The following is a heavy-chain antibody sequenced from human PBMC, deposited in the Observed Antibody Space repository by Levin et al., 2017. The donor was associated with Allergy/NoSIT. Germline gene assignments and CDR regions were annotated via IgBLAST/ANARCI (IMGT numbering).Heavy chain of an antibody. V-gene: IGHV3-48*02. CDR1: GFTFSSYS. Sequence: GGSLRLSCAASGFTFSSYSMNWVRQAPGKGLEWVSYISSSSSTIYYADSVKGRFTISRDNAKNSLYLQMNSLRDEDTAVYYCARDRNRITMVRGAPGWFDPWGQGTLVTVSS. J-gene: IGHJ5*02. CDR2: ISSSSSTI. CDR3: ARDRNRITMVRGAPGWFDP. D-gene: IGHD3-10*01.